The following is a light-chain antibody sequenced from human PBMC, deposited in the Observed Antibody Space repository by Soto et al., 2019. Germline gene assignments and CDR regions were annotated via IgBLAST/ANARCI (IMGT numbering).Light chain of an antibody. V-gene: IGKV3-20*01. CDR3: QQFDSSRIYS. J-gene: IGKJ2*03. Sequence: EILLTQSPGTLSLSPGETATLSCRASQSVTSTYLAWYQQRPGQSPRLIIYGGSTRATGFPDRFSGGGSGSDFNLIISRLEPEDSLFDYCHCQQFDSSRIYSFGQGTKLEI. CDR1: QSVTSTY. CDR2: GGS.